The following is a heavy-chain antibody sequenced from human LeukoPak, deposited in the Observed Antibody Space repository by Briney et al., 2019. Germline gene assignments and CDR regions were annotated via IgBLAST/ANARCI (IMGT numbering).Heavy chain of an antibody. CDR3: ARGTTVTKTFDY. CDR2: INHSGST. D-gene: IGHD4-17*01. V-gene: IGHV4-34*01. J-gene: IGHJ4*02. CDR1: GGSFSGYY. Sequence: PSETLSLTCAVYGGSFSGYYWSWIRQPPGKGLEWIGEINHSGSTNYNPSLKSRVTISVDRSKNQFSLKLSSVTAADTAVYYCARGTTVTKTFDYWGQGTLVTVSS.